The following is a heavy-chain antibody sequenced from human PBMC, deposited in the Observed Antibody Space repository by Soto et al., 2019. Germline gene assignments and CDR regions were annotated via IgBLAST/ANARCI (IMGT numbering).Heavy chain of an antibody. J-gene: IGHJ6*03. V-gene: IGHV1-8*01. Sequence: ASVKVSCKASGYTFTSYDINWVRQATGQGLEWMGWMNPNSGNTGYAQKFQGRVTMTRNTSISTAYMELSSLRSEDTAVYYCARAPSITMVRGVKNYYYYYMDVWGKGTTVTVSS. D-gene: IGHD3-10*01. CDR2: MNPNSGNT. CDR1: GYTFTSYD. CDR3: ARAPSITMVRGVKNYYYYYMDV.